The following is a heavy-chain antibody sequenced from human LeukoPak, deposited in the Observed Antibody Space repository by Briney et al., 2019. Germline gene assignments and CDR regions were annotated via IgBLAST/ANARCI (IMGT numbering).Heavy chain of an antibody. V-gene: IGHV4-39*07. Sequence: SETLSLTCSVTGGFLSSSNYYWAWIRQPPGKGLEWIGTVYYSGRTDYSPSLRGRVTVSMDTSKNQFSLKLNSVTASDTAVYYCGREGTRWSDENWFDPWGQGTLVTVSS. CDR2: VYYSGRT. J-gene: IGHJ5*02. CDR1: GGFLSSSNYY. CDR3: GREGTRWSDENWFDP. D-gene: IGHD2-15*01.